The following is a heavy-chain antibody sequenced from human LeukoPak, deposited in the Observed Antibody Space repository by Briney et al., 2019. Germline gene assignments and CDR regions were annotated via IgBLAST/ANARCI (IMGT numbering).Heavy chain of an antibody. Sequence: PGRSLRLSCAASGFTFSSYGMHWVRQAPGKGLEWVAVISYDGSNKYYADSVKGRFTISRDNSKNTLYLQMNSLRAEDTAVYYCAKAVLANSQPGDYWGQGTLVTVSS. CDR1: GFTFSSYG. V-gene: IGHV3-30*18. J-gene: IGHJ4*02. D-gene: IGHD4/OR15-4a*01. CDR2: ISYDGSNK. CDR3: AKAVLANSQPGDY.